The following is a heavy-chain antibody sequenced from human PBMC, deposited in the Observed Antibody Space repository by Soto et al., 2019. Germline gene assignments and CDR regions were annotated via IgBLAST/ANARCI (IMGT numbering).Heavy chain of an antibody. J-gene: IGHJ4*02. CDR1: GFMFSNHG. CDR3: VRGVNWNDEASAY. CDR2: IWSDGNNR. D-gene: IGHD1-1*01. Sequence: QVQLVESGGGVVQPGRSLRLSCAASGFMFSNHGMHWVRQAPGKGLEWVAVIWSDGNNRDSADSVKGRFTISRDNSKNTVYLQMNSLRAEDTAVYYCVRGVNWNDEASAYWGQGTLVTVSS. V-gene: IGHV3-33*01.